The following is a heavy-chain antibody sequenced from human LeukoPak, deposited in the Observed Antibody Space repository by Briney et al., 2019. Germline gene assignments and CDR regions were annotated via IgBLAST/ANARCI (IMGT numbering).Heavy chain of an antibody. CDR2: ITGSGDST. V-gene: IGHV3-23*01. CDR3: ANNPGLIIEAASFFDY. Sequence: GGSLRLSCVDSGFTFSSYAMSWVRQAPGKGREWVSAITGSGDSTNYADSVKGRFTISRDNSKNTLYLQMNSLRAEDTAVYYCANNPGLIIEAASFFDYWGQGTLVTVSS. J-gene: IGHJ4*02. CDR1: GFTFSSYA. D-gene: IGHD6-13*01.